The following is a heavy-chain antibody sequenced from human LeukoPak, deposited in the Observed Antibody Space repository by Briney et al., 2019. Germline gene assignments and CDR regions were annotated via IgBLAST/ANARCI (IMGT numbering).Heavy chain of an antibody. CDR3: ARGALGFDY. CDR2: IGTAGDT. J-gene: IGHJ4*02. Sequence: GGSLRLSCAASGFTFSSYDIQRVRQATGKGLEWVSSIGTAGDTYYAGSVKGRFTLSRENAKKSSYLQMNNLGVGDTAVYYCARGALGFDYWGQGSLVTVSS. CDR1: GFTFSSYD. V-gene: IGHV3-13*04.